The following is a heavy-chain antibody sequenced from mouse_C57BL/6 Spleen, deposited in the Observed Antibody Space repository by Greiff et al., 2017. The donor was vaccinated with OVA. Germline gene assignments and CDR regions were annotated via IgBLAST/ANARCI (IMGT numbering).Heavy chain of an antibody. J-gene: IGHJ4*01. CDR2: IDPSSGGT. D-gene: IGHD1-1*01. V-gene: IGHV1-72*01. Sequence: QVQLQQPGAELVKPGASVKLSCEASGYTFTSYWMHWVKQRPGRGLEWIGRIDPSSGGTNYNEKFKSKATLTVDKSSSTAYMQLSSLTSEDSAVDYCAREITTVVARWFDYWGQGTMVTVSS. CDR1: GYTFTSYW. CDR3: AREITTVVARWFDY.